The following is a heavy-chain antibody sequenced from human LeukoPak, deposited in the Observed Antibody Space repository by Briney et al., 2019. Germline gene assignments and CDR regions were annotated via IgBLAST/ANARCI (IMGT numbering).Heavy chain of an antibody. J-gene: IGHJ4*02. D-gene: IGHD6-19*01. CDR1: GFTFSSYS. CDR2: ISSSSSYI. V-gene: IGHV3-21*01. Sequence: GGSLRLSCAASGFTFSSYSMNWVSQAPGKGLEWVSSISSSSSYIYYADSVKGRFTISRDNAKNSLYLQMNSLRAEDTAVYYCARNHGSGWYYFDYWGQGTLVTVSS. CDR3: ARNHGSGWYYFDY.